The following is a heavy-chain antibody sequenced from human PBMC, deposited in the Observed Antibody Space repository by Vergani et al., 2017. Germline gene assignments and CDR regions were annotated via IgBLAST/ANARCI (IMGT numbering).Heavy chain of an antibody. CDR2: IIPIFGTA. J-gene: IGHJ5*02. CDR3: AVRTNIAAAGTANWFDP. Sequence: QVQLVQSGAEVKKPGSSVKVSCKASGGTFNSYAISWVRQAPGQGLEWMGRIIPIFGTANYAQKFQGRVTITADESTSTAYMELSSLRSEDTAVYYCAVRTNIAAAGTANWFDPWGQGTLVTVSS. CDR1: GGTFNSYA. V-gene: IGHV1-69*13. D-gene: IGHD6-13*01.